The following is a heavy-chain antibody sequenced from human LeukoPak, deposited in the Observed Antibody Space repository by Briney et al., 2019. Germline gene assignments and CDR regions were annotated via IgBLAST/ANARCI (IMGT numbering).Heavy chain of an antibody. CDR1: GFTFSSYG. V-gene: IGHV3-30*18. D-gene: IGHD2-2*02. J-gene: IGHJ6*02. Sequence: GGSLRLSCAASGFTFSSYGMHWVRQAPGKGLEWVAVISYDGSNKYYADSVKGRFTISRDNSKNTLYLQMNSLRAEDTAVYYCAKDIPPLGYYYYGMDVWGQGTTVTVSS. CDR2: ISYDGSNK. CDR3: AKDIPPLGYYYYGMDV.